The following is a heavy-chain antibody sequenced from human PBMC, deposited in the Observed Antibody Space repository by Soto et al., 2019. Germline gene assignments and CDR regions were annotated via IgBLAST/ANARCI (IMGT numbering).Heavy chain of an antibody. D-gene: IGHD2-2*01. V-gene: IGHV1-18*01. Sequence: ASVKVSCKASGYIFINYGITWVRQAPGQGLEWMGWISGYNGNTKYADKLQGRITMTTDTSTTTAYMELRSLRSDDTAVYYCARDEVPAADWLDRWGQGTLVTVSS. CDR1: GYIFINYG. CDR3: ARDEVPAADWLDR. CDR2: ISGYNGNT. J-gene: IGHJ5*02.